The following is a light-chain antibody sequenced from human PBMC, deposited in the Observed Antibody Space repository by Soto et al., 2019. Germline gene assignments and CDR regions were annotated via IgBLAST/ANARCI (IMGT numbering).Light chain of an antibody. J-gene: IGLJ1*01. CDR3: STYTSSNTLV. Sequence: QSVLTQPASVSGSPGQSFTISCTGTSSEVGGYNYVSWYQQHPGKAPKLMIYDVSNRPSGVSNRFSGSKSGNTASLTISGLQAEDEADYYCSTYTSSNTLVFGAGTKVTVL. V-gene: IGLV2-14*03. CDR1: SSEVGGYNY. CDR2: DVS.